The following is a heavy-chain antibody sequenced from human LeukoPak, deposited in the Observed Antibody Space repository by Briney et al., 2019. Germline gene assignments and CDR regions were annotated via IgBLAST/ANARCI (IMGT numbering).Heavy chain of an antibody. CDR1: GFTFSSDV. D-gene: IGHD6-19*01. Sequence: GRSLRLSCAASGFTFSSDVMHWVRQVPGKGLEWVAVISYDGSHKYYADSLKGRFTISRDNAKNSLYLQMNSLRAEDTAVYYCARDQSSGCFDYWGRGTLVTVSP. J-gene: IGHJ4*02. V-gene: IGHV3-30*03. CDR3: ARDQSSGCFDY. CDR2: ISYDGSHK.